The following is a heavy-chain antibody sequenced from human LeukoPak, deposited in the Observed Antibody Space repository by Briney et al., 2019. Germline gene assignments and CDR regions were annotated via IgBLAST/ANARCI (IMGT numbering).Heavy chain of an antibody. CDR3: ARLGYCSGGSCAYYYCGMDV. CDR2: ISAYNGNT. D-gene: IGHD2-15*01. V-gene: IGHV1-18*01. CDR1: GYTFTSYG. Sequence: ASVKVSCKASGYTFTSYGISWVRQAPGQGLEWMGWISAYNGNTNYAQKLQGRVTTTTDTSTSTAYMELRSLRSDDTAVYYCARLGYCSGGSCAYYYCGMDVWGQGTTVTVSS. J-gene: IGHJ6*02.